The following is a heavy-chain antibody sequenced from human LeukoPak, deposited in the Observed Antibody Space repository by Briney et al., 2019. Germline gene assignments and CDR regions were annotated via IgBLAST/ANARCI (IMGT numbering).Heavy chain of an antibody. CDR3: ATPPHGLKTAMATGY. Sequence: PGGSLRLSCAASGFTFSSYNMNWVRQAPGKGLEWVSAISGSGGSTYYADSVKGRFTISRDNSKNTLYLQMNSLRAEDTAVYYCATPPHGLKTAMATGYWGQGTLVTVSS. V-gene: IGHV3-23*01. D-gene: IGHD5-18*01. CDR1: GFTFSSYN. J-gene: IGHJ4*02. CDR2: ISGSGGST.